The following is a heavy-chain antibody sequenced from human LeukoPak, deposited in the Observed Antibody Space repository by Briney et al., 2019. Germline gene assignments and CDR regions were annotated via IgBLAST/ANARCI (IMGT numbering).Heavy chain of an antibody. CDR1: GFTFSSYA. D-gene: IGHD1-14*01. Sequence: PGRSLRLSCAASGFTFSSYAMHWVRQAPGKGLEWVAVISYDGSNKYYADSVKGRFTISGDNSKNTLYLQMNSLRAEDTAVYYCASSFRKSLDYWGQGTLVTVSS. J-gene: IGHJ4*02. V-gene: IGHV3-30-3*01. CDR3: ASSFRKSLDY. CDR2: ISYDGSNK.